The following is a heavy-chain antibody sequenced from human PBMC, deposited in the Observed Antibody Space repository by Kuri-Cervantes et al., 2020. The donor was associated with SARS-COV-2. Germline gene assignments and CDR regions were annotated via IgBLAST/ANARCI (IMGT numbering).Heavy chain of an antibody. CDR1: GFTFSSYA. V-gene: IGHV3-30*01. D-gene: IGHD3-10*01. J-gene: IGHJ4*02. CDR3: AKGSTMVPLNYFDY. CDR2: ISYDGSNK. Sequence: GESLKISCAASGFTFSSYAMHWVRQAPGKGLEWVAVISYDGSNKYYADSVKGRFTISRDNAKNSLYLQMNSLRAEDTALYYCAKGSTMVPLNYFDYWGQGTLVTVSS.